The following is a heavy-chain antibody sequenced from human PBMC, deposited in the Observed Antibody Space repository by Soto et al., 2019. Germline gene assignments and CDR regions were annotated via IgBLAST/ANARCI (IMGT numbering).Heavy chain of an antibody. D-gene: IGHD1-1*01. J-gene: IGHJ5*02. CDR3: VRDGTKTLRDWFDP. V-gene: IGHV4-4*07. Sequence: QVQLQESGPGLVKPSETLSLTCTVSGPSISGFYWSWIRKSAGQGLEWIGRIYATGTTNYNPSLKSGVMMTVDTSKKQFALKLRSVTAADTAVYYCVRDGTKTLRDWFDPWGQGISVTVSS. CDR2: IYATGTT. CDR1: GPSISGFY.